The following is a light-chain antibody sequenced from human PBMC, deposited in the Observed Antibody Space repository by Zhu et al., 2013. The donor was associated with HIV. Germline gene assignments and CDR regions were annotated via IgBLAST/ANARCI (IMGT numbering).Light chain of an antibody. V-gene: IGKV3-20*01. CDR1: QSVSSSY. Sequence: EIVLTQSPGTLSLSPGERATLSCRASQSVSSSYLAWYQQKPGQAPRLLISGASSRATDIPDRFSGSGSGTDFTLTISRLEPEDFAVYYCQQYGSSPLTFGQGTKVEIK. CDR3: QQYGSSPLT. J-gene: IGKJ1*01. CDR2: GAS.